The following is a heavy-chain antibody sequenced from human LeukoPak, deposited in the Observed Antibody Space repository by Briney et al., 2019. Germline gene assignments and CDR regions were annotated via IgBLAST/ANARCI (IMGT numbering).Heavy chain of an antibody. CDR2: ISPYNVAT. Sequence: ASVKVSCNASVYTLTSYGFSWVRQAPGQGLEWLAWISPYNVATNHARKLKGRVTVTTDTSTRIAYMELGSLRSDDTAVYYCARDEKKSCSGGSCYYFDYWGQGTLVTVSS. CDR3: ARDEKKSCSGGSCYYFDY. J-gene: IGHJ4*02. V-gene: IGHV1-18*01. CDR1: VYTLTSYG. D-gene: IGHD2-15*01.